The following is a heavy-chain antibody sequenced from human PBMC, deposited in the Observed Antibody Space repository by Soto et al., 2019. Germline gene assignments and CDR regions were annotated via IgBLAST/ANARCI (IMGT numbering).Heavy chain of an antibody. CDR3: ARDVYSGYDRSHYYYGMDV. V-gene: IGHV1-69*12. J-gene: IGHJ6*02. Sequence: QVQLVQSGAEVKKPGSSVKVSCKASGGTFSSYAISWVRQAPGQRLEWMGGIIPIFGTANYAQKFQGRVTITADESTSTAYMELSSLRSEDTAVYYCARDVYSGYDRSHYYYGMDVWGQGTTVTVSS. CDR1: GGTFSSYA. CDR2: IIPIFGTA. D-gene: IGHD5-12*01.